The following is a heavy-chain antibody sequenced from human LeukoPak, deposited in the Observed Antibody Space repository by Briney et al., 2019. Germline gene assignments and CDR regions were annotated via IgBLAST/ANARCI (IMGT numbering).Heavy chain of an antibody. CDR2: ISSSSSTI. CDR3: ARVVGYYYDSSGTDAFDI. V-gene: IGHV3-48*04. Sequence: GGSLRLSCAASGFTFRSYAMSWVRQAPGKGLEWVSYISSSSSTIYYADSVKGRFTISRDNAKNSLYLQMNSLRAEDTAVYYCARVVGYYYDSSGTDAFDIWGQGTMVTVSS. D-gene: IGHD3-22*01. CDR1: GFTFRSYA. J-gene: IGHJ3*02.